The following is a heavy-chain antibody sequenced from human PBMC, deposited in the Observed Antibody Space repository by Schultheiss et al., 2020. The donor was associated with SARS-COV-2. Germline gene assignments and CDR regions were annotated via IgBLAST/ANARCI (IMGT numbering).Heavy chain of an antibody. CDR1: GYTFTSYG. CDR3: ARASGSYYYYGMDV. V-gene: IGHV1-2*02. J-gene: IGHJ6*02. Sequence: ASVKVSCKASGYTFTSYGISWVRQAPGQGLEWMGWINPNSGGTNYAQKFQGRVTMTRDTSISTAYMELSRLRSDDTAVYYCARASGSYYYYGMDVWGQGTTVTVSS. CDR2: INPNSGGT. D-gene: IGHD1-26*01.